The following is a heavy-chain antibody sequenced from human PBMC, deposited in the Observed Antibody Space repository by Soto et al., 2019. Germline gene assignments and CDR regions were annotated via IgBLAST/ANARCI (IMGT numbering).Heavy chain of an antibody. Sequence: SQTLSLTCAISGDSVSSNSSAWNWIRQSPSRGLEWLGRTYYRSKWYNDYAVSVKSRITINPDTSKNQFSLQLNSVTPEYTAVYYCARTDCSGGSCYYREFDSWGQGTLVTVSS. V-gene: IGHV6-1*01. CDR1: GDSVSSNSSA. D-gene: IGHD2-15*01. CDR2: TYYRSKWYN. J-gene: IGHJ5*01. CDR3: ARTDCSGGSCYYREFDS.